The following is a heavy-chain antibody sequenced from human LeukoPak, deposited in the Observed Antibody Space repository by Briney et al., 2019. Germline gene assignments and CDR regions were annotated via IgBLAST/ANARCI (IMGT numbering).Heavy chain of an antibody. J-gene: IGHJ4*02. CDR2: ISSNGGST. CDR1: GFTFSSYA. D-gene: IGHD6-19*01. CDR3: ARVIGIAVAGYYFDY. V-gene: IGHV3-64*01. Sequence: GGSLRLSCAASGFTFSSYAMHWVRQAPGKGLEYVSAISSNGGSTYYANSVKGRFTISRDNSKNTLYPQMGSLRAEDMAVYYCARVIGIAVAGYYFDYWGQGTLVTVSS.